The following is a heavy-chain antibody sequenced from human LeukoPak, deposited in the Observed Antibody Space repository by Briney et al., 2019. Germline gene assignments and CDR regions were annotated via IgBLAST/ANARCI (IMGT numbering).Heavy chain of an antibody. CDR2: IYYSGST. CDR1: GGSISSSSYY. CDR3: ARQIQQQLARFDY. J-gene: IGHJ4*02. D-gene: IGHD6-13*01. V-gene: IGHV4-39*01. Sequence: SETLSLTCTVSGGSISSSSYYWGWIRQPPGKGLEWIGSIYYSGSTYYNPSLKSRVTISVDTSKNQLSLKLSSVTAADTAVYYCARQIQQQLARFDYWGQGNLVTVSS.